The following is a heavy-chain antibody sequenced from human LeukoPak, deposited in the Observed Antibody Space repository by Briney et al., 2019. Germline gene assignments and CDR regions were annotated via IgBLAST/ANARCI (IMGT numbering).Heavy chain of an antibody. V-gene: IGHV4-59*01. CDR2: IYYSGST. CDR3: ARAEGGYSSGWFDY. Sequence: PSETLSLTCTVSGGSISSYYWSWIRQPPGKGLEWIGHIYYSGSTNYNPSLKSRVTISVDTSKNQFSLKLSSVTAADTAVYYCARAEGGYSSGWFDYWGQGTLVTVSS. J-gene: IGHJ4*02. CDR1: GGSISSYY. D-gene: IGHD6-19*01.